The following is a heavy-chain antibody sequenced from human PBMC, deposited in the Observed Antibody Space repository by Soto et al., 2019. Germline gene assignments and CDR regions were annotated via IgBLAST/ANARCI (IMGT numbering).Heavy chain of an antibody. CDR2: IYHTGST. CDR1: GGSMSRGDYY. D-gene: IGHD4-17*01. V-gene: IGHV4-30-4*01. Sequence: SETLSLTCTVSGGSMSRGDYYWSWIRQPPGKGLEWIGFIYHTGSTYYSPSLKNRVAISVDTSKNQFSLKLSSVTAADTAVYFCARDPLYDYGDLSHVFDIWDQGTMVTVSS. CDR3: ARDPLYDYGDLSHVFDI. J-gene: IGHJ3*02.